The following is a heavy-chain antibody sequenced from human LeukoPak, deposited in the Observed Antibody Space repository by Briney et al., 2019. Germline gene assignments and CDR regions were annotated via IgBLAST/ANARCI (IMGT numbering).Heavy chain of an antibody. CDR3: ARASSGSLSTWFGELFDWYDP. CDR1: GYIFTTHA. D-gene: IGHD3-10*01. J-gene: IGHJ5*02. CDR2: INAGSGYT. Sequence: ASVKVSCKASGYIFTTHAMHWLRQAPGQRPEWMGWINAGSGYTKYSQKFQGRVTISRDTSASTVYMELRSLGSEDTAVYYCARASSGSLSTWFGELFDWYDPWGQGTLVTVSS. V-gene: IGHV1-3*01.